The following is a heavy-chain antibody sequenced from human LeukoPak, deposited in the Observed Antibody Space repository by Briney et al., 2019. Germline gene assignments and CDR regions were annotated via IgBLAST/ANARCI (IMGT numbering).Heavy chain of an antibody. CDR3: AKTGLQYIPYYYYGMDV. CDR2: ISGSGGST. J-gene: IGHJ6*02. V-gene: IGHV3-23*01. D-gene: IGHD4-11*01. CDR1: GFTFSSYA. Sequence: GGSLRLSCAASGFTFSSYAMSRVPQAPGKGLEWVSAISGSGGSTYYADSVKGRFPISRDNSKNTLYLQMNSLRAEDTAVYYCAKTGLQYIPYYYYGMDVWGQGTTVTVSS.